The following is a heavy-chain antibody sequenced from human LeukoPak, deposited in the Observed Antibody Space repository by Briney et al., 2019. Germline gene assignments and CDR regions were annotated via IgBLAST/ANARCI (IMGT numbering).Heavy chain of an antibody. CDR2: INPNSGGT. V-gene: IGHV1-2*02. Sequence: ASVKVSCEASGYTFIDYYLQWVRQAPGQGLEWMGWINPNSGGTEYVQKFQGRVTMTRDTSINTAYMELSRLRSDDTAVYYCARDHCSAGGCYENYYYGMDVWGQGTTVIVSS. CDR3: ARDHCSAGGCYENYYYGMDV. CDR1: GYTFIDYY. D-gene: IGHD2-15*01. J-gene: IGHJ6*02.